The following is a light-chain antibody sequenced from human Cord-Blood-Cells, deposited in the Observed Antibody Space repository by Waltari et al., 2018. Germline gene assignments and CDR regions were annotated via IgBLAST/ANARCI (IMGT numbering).Light chain of an antibody. CDR1: QSVLYSSNNKNN. Sequence: DIVMTQFPDSLAVSLGERATINCKSSQSVLYSSNNKNNLAWYQQKPGQPPKLLIYWASTRESWVPDRCSGSGSGTDFTLTISSLQAEDVAVYYCQQYYSTPRTFGQGTKVEIK. J-gene: IGKJ1*01. CDR3: QQYYSTPRT. V-gene: IGKV4-1*01. CDR2: WAS.